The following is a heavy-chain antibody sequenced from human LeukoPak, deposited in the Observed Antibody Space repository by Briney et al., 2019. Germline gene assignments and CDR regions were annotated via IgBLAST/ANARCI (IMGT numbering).Heavy chain of an antibody. CDR1: GFIFSRYA. CDR3: AGSIAVAGTIDY. V-gene: IGHV3-33*08. Sequence: PGGSLRLSCAASGFIFSRYAMHWVRQAPGKGLEWVAVIWYDGSNKYYADSVKGRFTISRDNSKNTLYLQMNSLRAEDTAVYYCAGSIAVAGTIDYWGQGTLLTVSS. J-gene: IGHJ4*02. CDR2: IWYDGSNK. D-gene: IGHD6-19*01.